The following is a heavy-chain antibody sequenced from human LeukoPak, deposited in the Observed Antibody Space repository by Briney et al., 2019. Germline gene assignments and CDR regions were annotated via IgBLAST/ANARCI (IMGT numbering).Heavy chain of an antibody. Sequence: PGRSLRLSCAASGFTFDDYAMHWVRQAPGKGLEWVSGISWSSGTIGYADSVKGRFTISRDNAKNSLYLQMNSLRAEDTALYYCARDRAGFGELGEFGVLDYWGQGTLVTVSS. J-gene: IGHJ4*02. CDR1: GFTFDDYA. V-gene: IGHV3-9*01. CDR2: ISWSSGTI. D-gene: IGHD3-10*01. CDR3: ARDRAGFGELGEFGVLDY.